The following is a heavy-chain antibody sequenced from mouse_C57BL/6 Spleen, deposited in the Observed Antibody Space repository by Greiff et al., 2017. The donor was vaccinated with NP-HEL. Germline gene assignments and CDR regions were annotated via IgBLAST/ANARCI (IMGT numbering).Heavy chain of an antibody. CDR2: ISNGGGST. CDR3: ARHYYGSSYAMDY. D-gene: IGHD1-1*01. CDR1: GFTFSDYY. Sequence: EVHLVESGGGLVQPGGSLKLSCAASGFTFSDYYMYWVRQTPEKRLEWVAYISNGGGSTYYPDTVKGRFTISRDNAKNTLDLQMSRLKSEDTAMYYCARHYYGSSYAMDYWGQGTSVTVSS. V-gene: IGHV5-12*01. J-gene: IGHJ4*01.